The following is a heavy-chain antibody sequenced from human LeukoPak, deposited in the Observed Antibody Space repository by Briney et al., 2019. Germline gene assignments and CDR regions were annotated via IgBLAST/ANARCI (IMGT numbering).Heavy chain of an antibody. D-gene: IGHD3-10*01. CDR2: IRYDGSNI. CDR3: AVRFGEPHGGIYFDY. J-gene: IGHJ4*02. V-gene: IGHV3-30*02. Sequence: PGGSLRLSCAASGFTFSSYGMHWVRQAPGKGPEWVAFIRYDGSNIYYADSVKGRFTISRDNSKNTLYLQMNSLRAEDTAVYYCAVRFGEPHGGIYFDYWGQGTQVTVSS. CDR1: GFTFSSYG.